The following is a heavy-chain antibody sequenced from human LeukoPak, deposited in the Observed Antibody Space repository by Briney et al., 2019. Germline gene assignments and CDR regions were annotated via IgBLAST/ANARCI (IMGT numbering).Heavy chain of an antibody. CDR2: IIPIFGTA. CDR3: ARTTYYYDSSGYYYQIFDY. CDR1: GGTFSSYA. V-gene: IGHV1-69*13. J-gene: IGHJ4*02. D-gene: IGHD3-22*01. Sequence: ASVKVSCKASGGTFSSYAISWVRQAPGQGLEWMGGIIPIFGTANYAQKSQGRVTITADESTSTAYMELSSLRSEDTAVYYCARTTYYYDSSGYYYQIFDYWGQGTLVTVSS.